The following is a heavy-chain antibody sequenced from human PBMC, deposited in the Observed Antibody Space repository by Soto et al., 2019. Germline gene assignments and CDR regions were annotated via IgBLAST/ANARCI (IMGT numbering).Heavy chain of an antibody. D-gene: IGHD3-22*01. CDR3: ARDGAYYYDSSINAFDI. CDR1: GGSVSSGSYY. J-gene: IGHJ3*02. Sequence: LSLTCTVSGGSVSSGSYYWSWIRQPPGKGLEWIGYIYYSGSTNYNPSLKSRVTISVDTSKNQSSLKLSSVTAADTAVYYCARDGAYYYDSSINAFDIWGQGTLVTVSS. CDR2: IYYSGST. V-gene: IGHV4-61*01.